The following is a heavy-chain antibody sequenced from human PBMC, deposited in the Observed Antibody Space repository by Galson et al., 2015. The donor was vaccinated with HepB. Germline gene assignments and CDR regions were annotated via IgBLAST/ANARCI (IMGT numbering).Heavy chain of an antibody. CDR2: IRSKAYGGTT. CDR1: GFTFGDYA. Sequence: SLRLSCAASGFTFGDYAMSWFRQAPGKGLEWVGFIRSKAYGGTTEYAASVKGRFTISRDDSKSIAYLQMNSLKTEDTAVYYCTRALSLRITGTVGNDYWGQGTLVTVSS. V-gene: IGHV3-49*03. D-gene: IGHD1-7*01. J-gene: IGHJ4*02. CDR3: TRALSLRITGTVGNDY.